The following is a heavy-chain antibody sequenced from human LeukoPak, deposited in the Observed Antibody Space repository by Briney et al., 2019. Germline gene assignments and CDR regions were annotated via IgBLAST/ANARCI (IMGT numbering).Heavy chain of an antibody. Sequence: SETLSLTCTVSGGSMSSYYWRWLRQPPGKGLEWIGYTYYSGNTNYNPSLKSRVTISVDTSKNQFSLKVSSVTAADTAVYYCARVFHDSSGYPLDYWGQGTLVTVSS. CDR1: GGSMSSYY. CDR2: TYYSGNT. CDR3: ARVFHDSSGYPLDY. J-gene: IGHJ4*02. V-gene: IGHV4-59*01. D-gene: IGHD3-22*01.